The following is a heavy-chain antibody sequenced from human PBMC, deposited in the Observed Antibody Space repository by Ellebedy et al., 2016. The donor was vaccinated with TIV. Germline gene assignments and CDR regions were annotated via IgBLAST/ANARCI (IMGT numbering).Heavy chain of an antibody. CDR3: ARETYNDVDLDLWGIFDM. D-gene: IGHD3-16*01. CDR1: GFNVTINY. Sequence: GESLKISCAASGFNVTINYMSWVRQAPGKGLEWVSVVNRDGGTYYADSLKGRFTISRDLAKNTVFLQIESLRAEDTVVYYCARETYNDVDLDLWGIFDMWGQGTLVTVSS. J-gene: IGHJ3*02. V-gene: IGHV3-66*01. CDR2: VNRDGGT.